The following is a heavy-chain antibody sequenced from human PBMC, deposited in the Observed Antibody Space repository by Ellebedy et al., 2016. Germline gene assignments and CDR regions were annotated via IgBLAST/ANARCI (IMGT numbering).Heavy chain of an antibody. CDR1: GFTFSSYA. CDR2: ISSDGSNK. Sequence: GESLKISCAASGFTFSSYAIHWVRQAPGKGLEWVAVISSDGSNKYYADSVKGRFTISRDNSKDTGDLEMNSLRLEDTAVYYCARSGIYNYYMDVWGKGTTVAVSS. CDR3: ARSGIYNYYMDV. J-gene: IGHJ6*03. D-gene: IGHD3-10*01. V-gene: IGHV3-30*04.